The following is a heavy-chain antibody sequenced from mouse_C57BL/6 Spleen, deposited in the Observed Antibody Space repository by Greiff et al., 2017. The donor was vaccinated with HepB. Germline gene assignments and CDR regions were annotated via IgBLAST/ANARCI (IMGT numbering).Heavy chain of an antibody. V-gene: IGHV1-82*01. CDR2: IYPGDGDT. J-gene: IGHJ2*01. CDR1: GYAFSSSW. Sequence: QVQLQQSGPELVKPGASVKISCKASGYAFSSSWMNWVKQRPGKGLEWIGRIYPGDGDTNYNGKFKGKATLTADKSSSTAYMQLSSLTSEDSAVYFCARSGSKGIYDYWGQGTTLTVSS. CDR3: ARSGSKGIYDY. D-gene: IGHD2-5*01.